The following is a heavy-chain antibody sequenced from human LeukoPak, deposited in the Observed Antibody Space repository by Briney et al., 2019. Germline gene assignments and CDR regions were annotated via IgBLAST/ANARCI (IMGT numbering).Heavy chain of an antibody. Sequence: GGSLRLSCAASGFTFSSYAMHWVRQAPGKGLEWVAVISYDGSNKYYADSVKGRFTISRDNSKNTLYLQMNSLRAEDTAVYYCAKDNLNTYYYDSSGPNYWGQGTLVTVSS. V-gene: IGHV3-30-3*01. CDR1: GFTFSSYA. CDR3: AKDNLNTYYYDSSGPNY. J-gene: IGHJ4*02. CDR2: ISYDGSNK. D-gene: IGHD3-22*01.